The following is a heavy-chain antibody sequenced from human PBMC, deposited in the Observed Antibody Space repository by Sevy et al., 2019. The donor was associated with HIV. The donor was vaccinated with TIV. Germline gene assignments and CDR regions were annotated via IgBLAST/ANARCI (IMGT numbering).Heavy chain of an antibody. V-gene: IGHV3-53*01. CDR3: ARVFWDYRQRRGAYFDY. J-gene: IGHJ4*02. D-gene: IGHD1-7*01. CDR1: GLTVSDSY. CDR2: IHSSGAT. Sequence: GGSLRLSCAASGLTVSDSYMAWVRQSPGKGLEWVSLIHSSGATYYADSVKGRFTLSRDRSENTLYLQMNTLGAADTALYYCARVFWDYRQRRGAYFDYWGQGTLVTVSS.